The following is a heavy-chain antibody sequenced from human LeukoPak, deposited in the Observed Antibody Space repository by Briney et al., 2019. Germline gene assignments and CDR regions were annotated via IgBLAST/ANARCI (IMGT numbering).Heavy chain of an antibody. CDR3: ARDRGYDILTGYYTTAFDI. J-gene: IGHJ3*02. D-gene: IGHD3-9*01. CDR1: GFTFSSYS. CDR2: ISSSSSYI. V-gene: IGHV3-21*01. Sequence: GGSLRLSCAASGFTFSSYSMNWVRQAPGKGLEGVSSISSSSSYIYYADSVKGRFTISRDNAKNSLYLQMNSLRAEDTAVYYCARDRGYDILTGYYTTAFDIWGQGTMVTVSS.